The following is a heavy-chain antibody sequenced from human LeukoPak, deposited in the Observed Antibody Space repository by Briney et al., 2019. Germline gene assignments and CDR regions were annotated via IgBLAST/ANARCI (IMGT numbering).Heavy chain of an antibody. V-gene: IGHV3-7*01. J-gene: IGHJ4*02. CDR2: IKQDGSEK. CDR1: GFTFSSYW. D-gene: IGHD5-12*01. CDR3: ASPRGYGYYFDY. Sequence: PGGSLRLSCAASGFTFSSYWMSWVRQAPGKGLEWVANIKQDGSEKYYVDSVKGRFTNTRDNAKNSLYLQMNSLRAEDTAVYYCASPRGYGYYFDYWGQGTLVTVSS.